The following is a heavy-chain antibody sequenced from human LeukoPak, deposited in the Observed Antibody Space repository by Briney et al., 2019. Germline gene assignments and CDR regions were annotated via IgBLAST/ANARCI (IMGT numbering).Heavy chain of an antibody. J-gene: IGHJ4*02. CDR2: ISGSGGRT. Sequence: PGGSLRLSCAASGFTFSNYAITWVRQAPGKGLEWVSSISGSGGRTYYADSVKGRFTISRDNSKNTLYLQMNSLRAEDTAVYYCARDLGWELLLFDYWGQGTLVTVSS. CDR3: ARDLGWELLLFDY. D-gene: IGHD1-26*01. CDR1: GFTFSNYA. V-gene: IGHV3-23*01.